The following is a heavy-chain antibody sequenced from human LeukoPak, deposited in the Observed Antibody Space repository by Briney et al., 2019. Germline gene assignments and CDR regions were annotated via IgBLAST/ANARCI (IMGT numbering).Heavy chain of an antibody. J-gene: IGHJ4*02. CDR1: GGSISSGGYS. CDR2: IYSGGST. CDR3: ARDLPGSSGYYYDF. D-gene: IGHD3-22*01. V-gene: IGHV3-53*01. Sequence: HPSETLSLTCAVSGGSISSGGYSWSWIRQPPGKGLEWVSVIYSGGSTYYADSVKGRFTISRDNSKNTLYLQMNSLRAEDTAVCYCARDLPGSSGYYYDFWGQGTLVTVSS.